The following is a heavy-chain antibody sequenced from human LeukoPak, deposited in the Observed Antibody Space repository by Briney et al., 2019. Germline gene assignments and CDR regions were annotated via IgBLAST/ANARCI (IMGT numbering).Heavy chain of an antibody. Sequence: ASVTVSCKVSGYTLTELSMHWVRQAPGKGLEWMGGFDPEDGETIYAQKFQGRVTMTEDTSTDTAYMELSSLRSEDTAVYYCATDLIRPRVVPLGYWGQGTLVTVSS. CDR2: FDPEDGET. CDR3: ATDLIRPRVVPLGY. V-gene: IGHV1-24*01. J-gene: IGHJ4*02. D-gene: IGHD2-15*01. CDR1: GYTLTELS.